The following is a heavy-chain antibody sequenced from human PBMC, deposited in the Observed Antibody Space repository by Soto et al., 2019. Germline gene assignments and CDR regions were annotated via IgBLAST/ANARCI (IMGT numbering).Heavy chain of an antibody. CDR3: ARDHHRSAAGNKPFDY. J-gene: IGHJ4*02. V-gene: IGHV6-1*01. CDR1: GDSVSSNSAA. D-gene: IGHD6-13*01. Sequence: PSQTLSLTCAISGDSVSSNSAAWNWIRQSPSRGLEWLGRTYYRSKWYNDYAVSVKSRITINPDTSKNQFSLQLNSVTPEDTAVYYCARDHHRSAAGNKPFDYWGQGTLVTVSS. CDR2: TYYRSKWYN.